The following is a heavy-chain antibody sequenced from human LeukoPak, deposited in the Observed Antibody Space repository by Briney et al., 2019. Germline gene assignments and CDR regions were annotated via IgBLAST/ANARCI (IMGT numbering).Heavy chain of an antibody. D-gene: IGHD4-17*01. CDR3: ATQSGISGDLGSYYYYMDV. CDR2: IQTSPSRSA. Sequence: SETLSLTCTVSGASISSGLYYWNWIRQSAGKGLEWIGRIQTSPSRSANYTPSLKSRVTISVDTSKNQFSLKLTSVTAADTAVYYCATQSGISGDLGSYYYYMDVWGKGTTVTVSS. J-gene: IGHJ6*03. CDR1: GASISSGLYY. V-gene: IGHV4-61*02.